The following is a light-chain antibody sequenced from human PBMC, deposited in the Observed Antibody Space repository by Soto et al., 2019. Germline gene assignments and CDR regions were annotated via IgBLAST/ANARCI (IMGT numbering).Light chain of an antibody. V-gene: IGKV1-12*01. J-gene: IGKJ5*01. CDR1: QNIRSW. Sequence: PVTQSPASLSVSVGDRVTITCRASQNIRSWLAWYQQKPGTAPTLLIYAASNLQSGVPSRFSGSGSGTDLTITISSLQPEDFETYYCEQVNRFPITYGLGTRLEIK. CDR3: EQVNRFPIT. CDR2: AAS.